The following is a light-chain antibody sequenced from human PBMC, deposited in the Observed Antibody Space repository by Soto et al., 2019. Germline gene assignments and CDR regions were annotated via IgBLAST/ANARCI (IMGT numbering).Light chain of an antibody. CDR3: QQYSIYPWT. CDR1: QGISSY. J-gene: IGKJ1*01. V-gene: IGKV1-13*02. CDR2: DAS. Sequence: AIQLTQSPSSLSASVGDRVTITCLASQGISSYLAWYQQKPGKAPKVLIFDASSLESGVPSRFSGSGSATEFTLTISSLQPDDFATYYCQQYSIYPWTFGQGTKV.